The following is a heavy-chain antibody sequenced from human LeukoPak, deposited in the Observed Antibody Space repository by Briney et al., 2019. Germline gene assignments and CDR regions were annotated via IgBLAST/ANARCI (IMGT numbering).Heavy chain of an antibody. Sequence: ASVKVSCKASGYTFTSYYMHWVRQAPGQGLEWRGIINPSGGSTSYAQKFQGRVTMTRDTSTSTVYMELSSLRSEDTAVYYCARDTRYSSGWYRGDDAFDISGQGTMVTVSS. CDR2: INPSGGST. J-gene: IGHJ3*02. CDR3: ARDTRYSSGWYRGDDAFDI. D-gene: IGHD6-19*01. CDR1: GYTFTSYY. V-gene: IGHV1-46*01.